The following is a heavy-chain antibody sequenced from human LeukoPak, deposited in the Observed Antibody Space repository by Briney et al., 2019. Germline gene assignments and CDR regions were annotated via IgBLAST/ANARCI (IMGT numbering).Heavy chain of an antibody. CDR2: INWDGGST. D-gene: IGHD3-3*01. CDR1: GFTFDDYG. V-gene: IGHV3-20*04. Sequence: PGGSLRLSCAASGFTFDDYGMGWVRHAPGKGLEWVSGINWDGGSTGYADSVKGRFTISRDNAKNSLYLQMHSLRAEDTALYYCATSSYDFWSGYQIPRLDSFFDYWGQGTLVTVSS. CDR3: ATSSYDFWSGYQIPRLDSFFDY. J-gene: IGHJ4*02.